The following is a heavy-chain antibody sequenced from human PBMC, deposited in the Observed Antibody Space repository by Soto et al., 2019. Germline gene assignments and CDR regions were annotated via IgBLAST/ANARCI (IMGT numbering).Heavy chain of an antibody. CDR2: ISWNSGSI. J-gene: IGHJ3*02. Sequence: GGPLRLSCAASGFTFDDYAMHWVRQAPGKGLEWVSGISWNSGSIGYADSVKGRFTISRDNAKNSLYLQMNSLRAEDTALYYCARMDAFDIWGQGTMVTVSS. CDR3: ARMDAFDI. V-gene: IGHV3-9*01. CDR1: GFTFDDYA.